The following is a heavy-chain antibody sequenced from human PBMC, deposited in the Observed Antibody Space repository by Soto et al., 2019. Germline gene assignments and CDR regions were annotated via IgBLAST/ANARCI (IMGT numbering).Heavy chain of an antibody. Sequence: ASVKVSCKASGYTFTGYYVHWVREAPGQGLEWVGWINPETGGISYAQKFQGRVTLSRDTSINTAYLEVSRLRFDDAAVYFCARERYQVISDGMDVWGQGTTVTVSS. D-gene: IGHD2-2*01. J-gene: IGHJ6*02. CDR2: INPETGGI. CDR3: ARERYQVISDGMDV. V-gene: IGHV1-2*02. CDR1: GYTFTGYY.